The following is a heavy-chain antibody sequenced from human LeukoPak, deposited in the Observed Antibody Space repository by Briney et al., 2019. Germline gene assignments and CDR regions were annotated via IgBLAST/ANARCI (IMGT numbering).Heavy chain of an antibody. Sequence: GRSLRLSCAASGFTFSTYSMHWVRQAPGKGLEWVAVISYDGSNKYFADSVKGRFTISRDNSKNTLYLQMNSLKTEETAVYYCARAAPGTDYWGQGTLVTVSS. V-gene: IGHV3-30*04. CDR3: ARAAPGTDY. CDR2: ISYDGSNK. J-gene: IGHJ4*02. D-gene: IGHD6-13*01. CDR1: GFTFSTYS.